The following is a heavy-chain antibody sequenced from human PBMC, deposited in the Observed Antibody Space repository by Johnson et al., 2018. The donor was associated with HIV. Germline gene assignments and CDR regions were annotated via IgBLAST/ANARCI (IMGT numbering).Heavy chain of an antibody. J-gene: IGHJ3*02. CDR3: ARGRGELLGGAFDI. D-gene: IGHD1-26*01. V-gene: IGHV3-30*04. Sequence: QVQLVESGGGVVQPGRSLRLSCAASGFTFSSHAMHWVRQAPGKGLEWVAVISYDGTNKYYAESVKGRFTISRDNSKNTLYLQMNSLRPEDAAVYYCARGRGELLGGAFDIWGQGTMVTVSS. CDR2: ISYDGTNK. CDR1: GFTFSSHA.